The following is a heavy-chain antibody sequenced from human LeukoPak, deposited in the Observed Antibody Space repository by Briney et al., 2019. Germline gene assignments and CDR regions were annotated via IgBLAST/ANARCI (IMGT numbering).Heavy chain of an antibody. J-gene: IGHJ4*02. D-gene: IGHD3-3*01. CDR2: IYYSGST. CDR3: AARRPRYYDFWSGYYLGDY. V-gene: IGHV4-38-2*02. CDR1: GYSISSGYY. Sequence: SETLSLTCTVSGYSISSGYYWGWIRQPPGKGLEWIGSIYYSGSTYYNPSLKSRVTISVDTSKHQFSLKLSSVTAADTAVYYCAARRPRYYDFWSGYYLGDYWGQGTLVTVSS.